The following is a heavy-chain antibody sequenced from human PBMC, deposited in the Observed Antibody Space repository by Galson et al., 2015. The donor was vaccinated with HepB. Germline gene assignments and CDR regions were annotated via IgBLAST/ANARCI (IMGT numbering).Heavy chain of an antibody. CDR2: ISAYNGNT. Sequence: SVKVSCKASGYTFTSYGISWVRQAPGQGLEWMGWISAYNGNTNYAQKLQGRVTMTTDTSTSTAYMELRSLRSDDTAVYYCASLWFEHDVFDIWGQGTMVTVSS. CDR3: ASLWFEHDVFDI. D-gene: IGHD3-10*01. CDR1: GYTFTSYG. V-gene: IGHV1-18*01. J-gene: IGHJ3*02.